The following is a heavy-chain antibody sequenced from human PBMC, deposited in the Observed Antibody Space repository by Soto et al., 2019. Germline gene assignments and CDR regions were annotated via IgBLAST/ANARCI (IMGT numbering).Heavy chain of an antibody. J-gene: IGHJ3*02. D-gene: IGHD3-22*01. V-gene: IGHV1-18*01. CDR2: ISAYNGNT. Sequence: ASVKVSCKASGYTFTSYGISWVRQAPGQGLEWMGWISAYNGNTNYAQKLQGRVTMTTDTSTSTAYMELRSLRSDDTAVYYCASSNSGYYPDAFAIWGQGTMVTVSS. CDR3: ASSNSGYYPDAFAI. CDR1: GYTFTSYG.